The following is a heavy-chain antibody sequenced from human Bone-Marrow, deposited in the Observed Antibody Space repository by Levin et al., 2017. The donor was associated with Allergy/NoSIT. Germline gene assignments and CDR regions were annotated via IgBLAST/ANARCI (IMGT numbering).Heavy chain of an antibody. D-gene: IGHD1-1*01. CDR2: ISSSSSYT. V-gene: IGHV3-11*03. J-gene: IGHJ4*02. CDR3: ASSGYNWNDGRFDY. CDR1: GFTFSDYY. Sequence: LSLTCAASGFTFSDYYMSWIRQAPGKGLEWVSYISSSSSYTNYADSVKGRFTISRDNAKNSLYLQMNSLRAEDTAVYYCASSGYNWNDGRFDYWGQGTLVTVSS.